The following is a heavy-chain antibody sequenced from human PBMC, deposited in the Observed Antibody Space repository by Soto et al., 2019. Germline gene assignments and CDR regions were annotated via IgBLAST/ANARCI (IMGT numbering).Heavy chain of an antibody. CDR3: ARVRRRGAGNDAFDI. J-gene: IGHJ3*02. D-gene: IGHD3-10*01. CDR1: GFTFSSYA. CDR2: ISYDGSNK. V-gene: IGHV3-30-3*01. Sequence: GGSLRLSCAASGFTFSSYAIHWVRQAPGKGLEWVALISYDGSNKYYADYVKGRFTISRDNSNNTLYLQMNSLRAEDTAVYYSARVRRRGAGNDAFDIWGQGTMVTVSS.